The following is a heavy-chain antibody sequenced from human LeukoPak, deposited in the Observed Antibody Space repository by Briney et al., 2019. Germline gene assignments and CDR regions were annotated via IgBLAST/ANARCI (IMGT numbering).Heavy chain of an antibody. J-gene: IGHJ3*02. D-gene: IGHD1-20*01. Sequence: GGSLRLSCAASGFTFSSYSMNWVRQAPGKGLEWVSPISSSSSYIYYADSVKGRFTISRDNAKNSLYLQMNSLRAEDTAVYFCVMYTWGNVPDIWGQGTLVTVSS. CDR3: VMYTWGNVPDI. CDR1: GFTFSSYS. CDR2: ISSSSSYI. V-gene: IGHV3-21*01.